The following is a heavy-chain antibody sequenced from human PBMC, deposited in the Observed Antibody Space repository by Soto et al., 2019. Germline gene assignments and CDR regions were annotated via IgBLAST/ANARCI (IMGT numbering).Heavy chain of an antibody. J-gene: IGHJ4*02. D-gene: IGHD6-19*01. CDR1: GFTFSSYA. CDR2: ISGSGGST. V-gene: IGHV3-23*01. Sequence: EVQLLESGGGLVQPGGSLRLSCAASGFTFSSYAMSWVRQAPGKGLEWVSVISGSGGSTYYADSVKGRFTISRDNSKNTLYLQMNSLRAEDTAVYYCSRRSSGWCFDYWGQGTLVTASS. CDR3: SRRSSGWCFDY.